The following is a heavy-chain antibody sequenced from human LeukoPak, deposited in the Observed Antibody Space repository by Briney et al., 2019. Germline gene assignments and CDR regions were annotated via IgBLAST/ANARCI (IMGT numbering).Heavy chain of an antibody. V-gene: IGHV4-39*07. CDR2: IYYSGST. J-gene: IGHJ1*01. Sequence: SETLSLTCTVSGGSISSSSYYWGWIRQPPGKGLEWIGSIYYSGSTYYNPSFKSRVTISVDTSKNQFSLKLSSVTAADTAVYYCASTPPKGYCSSTSCLWIAEYFQHWGQGTLVTVSS. CDR1: GGSISSSSYY. CDR3: ASTPPKGYCSSTSCLWIAEYFQH. D-gene: IGHD2-2*01.